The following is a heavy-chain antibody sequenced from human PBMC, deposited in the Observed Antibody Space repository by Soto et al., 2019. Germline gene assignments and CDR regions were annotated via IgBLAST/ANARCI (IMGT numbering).Heavy chain of an antibody. CDR1: GFPFSRYD. J-gene: IGHJ6*02. CDR3: ARVNKVAAAGSYYYAMDV. Sequence: EVQLVESGGGLVQPGGSLRLSCAASGFPFSRYDMGWVRQATGKGLEWVSTIGTDGDTYFPDSVKGRFTISRENAKNSLYLQMNGLRAEDTAVYYCARVNKVAAAGSYYYAMDVWGQGTTVTVSS. CDR2: IGTDGDT. D-gene: IGHD6-13*01. V-gene: IGHV3-13*01.